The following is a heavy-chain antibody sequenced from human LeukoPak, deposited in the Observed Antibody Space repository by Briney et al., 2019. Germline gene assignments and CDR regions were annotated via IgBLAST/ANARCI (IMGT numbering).Heavy chain of an antibody. CDR2: ISGSGGST. CDR3: AKDYCSGGSRYSDAFDI. J-gene: IGHJ3*02. D-gene: IGHD2-15*01. Sequence: GVPLRLSCAASGFTFNSYAMSWVPQAPGKGLVWVTAISGSGGSTYYADSVKGRFTISRDNSKNTLYMQMNSLRAEDTAVYYCAKDYCSGGSRYSDAFDIWGQGTMVTVS. V-gene: IGHV3-23*01. CDR1: GFTFNSYA.